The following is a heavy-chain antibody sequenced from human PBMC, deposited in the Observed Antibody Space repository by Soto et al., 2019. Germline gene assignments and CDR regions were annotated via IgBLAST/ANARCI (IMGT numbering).Heavy chain of an antibody. J-gene: IGHJ4*02. CDR3: ARVLTPLLTFDY. D-gene: IGHD1-20*01. CDR1: GGTFTNYA. Sequence: QVRLLQSGAEVKRPGSSVKVSCTASGGTFTNYAVSWVRQAPGQGLEWIGGIIPLFGTTNSAQKFQGRVTFTADDSANTAYMELSSLRSEDTAVYYCARVLTPLLTFDYWGQGTLVTVSS. V-gene: IGHV1-69*01. CDR2: IIPLFGTT.